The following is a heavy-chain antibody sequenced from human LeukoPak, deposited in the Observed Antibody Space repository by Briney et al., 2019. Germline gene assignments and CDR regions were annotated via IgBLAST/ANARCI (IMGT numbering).Heavy chain of an antibody. CDR2: IRYDGSNK. D-gene: IGHD6-13*01. J-gene: IGHJ4*02. CDR3: AKDPHRIAAAGIFDY. CDR1: GFTFXSYG. Sequence: LRLXCXASGFTFXSYGMHWVRQAPGKGLEWVAFIRYDGSNKYYADSVKGRFTISRDNSKNTLCLQMNSLRAEDTAVYYCAKDPHRIAAAGIFDYWGQGTLVTVSS. V-gene: IGHV3-30*02.